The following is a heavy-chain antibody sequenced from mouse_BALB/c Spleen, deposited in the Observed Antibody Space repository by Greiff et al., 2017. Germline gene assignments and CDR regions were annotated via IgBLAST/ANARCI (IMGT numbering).Heavy chain of an antibody. CDR2: IYPGDGDT. J-gene: IGHJ2*01. Sequence: QVQLQQSGPELVKPGASVKISCKASGYAFSSSWMNWVKQRPGQGLEWIGRIYPGDGDTNYNGKFKGKATLTADKSSSTAYMQLSSLTSVDSAVYFCARSPDYPYYFDYWGQGTTLTVSS. D-gene: IGHD2-4*01. CDR3: ARSPDYPYYFDY. CDR1: GYAFSSSW. V-gene: IGHV1-82*01.